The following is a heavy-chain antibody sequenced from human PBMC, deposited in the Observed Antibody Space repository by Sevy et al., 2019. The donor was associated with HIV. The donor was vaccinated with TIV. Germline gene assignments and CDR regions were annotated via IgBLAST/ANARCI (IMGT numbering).Heavy chain of an antibody. V-gene: IGHV3-23*01. J-gene: IGHJ6*03. Sequence: GGSLRLSCAASGFTFSSYAMSWVRQAPGKGLEWVSAISGSGGSTYYADSVKGRFTISRDNSKNTLYLQMNSLRAEDTGVYYRGKGYGDYGVHYYYYMDVWGKGTTITVSS. CDR1: GFTFSSYA. CDR3: GKGYGDYGVHYYYYMDV. D-gene: IGHD4-17*01. CDR2: ISGSGGST.